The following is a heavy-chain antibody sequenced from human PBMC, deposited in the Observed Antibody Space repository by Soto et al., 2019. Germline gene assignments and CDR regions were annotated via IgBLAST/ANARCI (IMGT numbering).Heavy chain of an antibody. CDR2: ISWNSGTI. J-gene: IGHJ4*02. CDR3: AKGSGIYYDSSGYYFEY. D-gene: IGHD3-22*01. Sequence: EVQLVDSGGGLVQPGRSLRLSCAAYGFKFEDYAMHWVRQIPGKGLYWVSGISWNSGTIGYADSVKGRFTISRDNAKNSLYLQMNSLREEDTASYYCAKGSGIYYDSSGYYFEYWGQGTLVTVAS. V-gene: IGHV3-9*01. CDR1: GFKFEDYA.